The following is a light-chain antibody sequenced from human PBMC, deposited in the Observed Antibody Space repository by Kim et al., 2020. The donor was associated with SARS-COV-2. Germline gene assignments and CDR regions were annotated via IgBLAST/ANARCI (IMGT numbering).Light chain of an antibody. CDR2: GAS. Sequence: RERATLSGSASQSVSSNLAWYQQKPGQAPRLLIYGASSRATGIPARFSGSGSGTEFTLSIRGLQSEDFAVYYCQQYNDWPPRVTFGQGTKLEI. V-gene: IGKV3-15*01. CDR3: QQYNDWPPRVT. J-gene: IGKJ2*01. CDR1: QSVSSN.